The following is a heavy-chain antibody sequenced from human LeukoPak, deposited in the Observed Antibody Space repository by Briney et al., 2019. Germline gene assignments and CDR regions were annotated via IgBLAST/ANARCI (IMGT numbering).Heavy chain of an antibody. CDR1: GFTFSSYG. CDR3: ARLGDILTGYSVDAFDI. CDR2: IWYDGSNK. D-gene: IGHD3-9*01. Sequence: PGGSLRLSCAASGFTFSSYGMHWVRQAPGKGLEWVAVIWYDGSNKYHADSVKGRFTISRDNSKNTLYLQMNSLRAEDTAVYYCARLGDILTGYSVDAFDIWGQGTMVTVSS. J-gene: IGHJ3*02. V-gene: IGHV3-33*01.